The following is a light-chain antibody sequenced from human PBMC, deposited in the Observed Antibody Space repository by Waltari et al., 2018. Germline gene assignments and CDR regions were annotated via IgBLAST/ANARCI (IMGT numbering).Light chain of an antibody. CDR2: KAS. CDR3: QQYNSYSSLT. CDR1: QSISNW. Sequence: DIQMTQSPSTLSASVGDRVTITCRASQSISNWLAWYQQKPGKVPKLLIYKASTLESGVPSRFSGSGSGTEFTLTISSLQPDDFATYYCQQYNSYSSLTFGGGTKVEIK. V-gene: IGKV1-5*03. J-gene: IGKJ4*01.